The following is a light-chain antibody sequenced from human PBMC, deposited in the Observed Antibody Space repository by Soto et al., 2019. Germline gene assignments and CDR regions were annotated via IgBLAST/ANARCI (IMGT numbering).Light chain of an antibody. CDR1: QSVINY. CDR2: DTS. V-gene: IGKV3-11*01. CDR3: QPYNNWPLT. J-gene: IGKJ4*01. Sequence: EIVLTQSPATLSLSPGERATLSCRASQSVINYLAWYQQKPGQAPRLLIYDTSNRATGIPAMFSGSRSGPEFTLTTNSLQSEDFAIYDCQPYNNWPLTFGGGTKVDIK.